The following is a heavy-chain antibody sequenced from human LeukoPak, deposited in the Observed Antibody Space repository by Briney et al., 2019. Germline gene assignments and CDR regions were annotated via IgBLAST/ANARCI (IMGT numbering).Heavy chain of an antibody. CDR1: GGTFSSYA. V-gene: IGHV1-69*05. J-gene: IGHJ6*03. CDR2: IIPIFGTA. CDR3: ASGSAVPAANYYYYYMDV. D-gene: IGHD2-2*01. Sequence: SVKVSCKASGGTFSSYAISWVRQAPGQGLEWMGGIIPIFGTANYAQKFQGRVTITTDESTSTACMELSSLRSEDTAVYYCASGSAVPAANYYYYYMDVWGKGTTVTVSS.